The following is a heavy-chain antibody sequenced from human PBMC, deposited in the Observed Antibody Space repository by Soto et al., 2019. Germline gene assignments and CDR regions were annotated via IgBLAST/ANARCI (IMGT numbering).Heavy chain of an antibody. V-gene: IGHV3-30-3*01. J-gene: IGHJ4*02. D-gene: IGHD3-9*01. Sequence: QVQLVESGGGVVQPGRSLRLSCAASGFTFSSYAMHWVRQAPGKGLEWVAVISYDGSNKYYADSVKGRFTISRDNYKNTLYLQMNSLRAEDTAVYYCARDLVGYLTNFWGQGTLVTVSS. CDR3: ARDLVGYLTNF. CDR2: ISYDGSNK. CDR1: GFTFSSYA.